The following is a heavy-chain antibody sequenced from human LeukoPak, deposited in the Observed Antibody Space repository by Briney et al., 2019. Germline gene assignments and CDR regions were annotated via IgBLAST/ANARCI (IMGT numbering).Heavy chain of an antibody. CDR1: GFTFSSYA. Sequence: GGSLRLSCAASGFTFSSYAMSWVRQAPGKGLEWICFISGRGRSTDYADSVKGRFTISRDNSKNTLYLQMNSLRVEDTAVYYCAKAERFSGTKTPDYWGQGTLVTVSS. CDR2: ISGRGRST. CDR3: AKAERFSGTKTPDY. V-gene: IGHV3-23*01. D-gene: IGHD1-26*01. J-gene: IGHJ4*02.